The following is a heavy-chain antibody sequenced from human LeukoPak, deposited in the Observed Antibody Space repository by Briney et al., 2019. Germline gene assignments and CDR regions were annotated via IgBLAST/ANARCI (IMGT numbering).Heavy chain of an antibody. CDR1: GGSVSSSLYY. Sequence: SETLSLTCTVSGGSVSSSLYYWGWIRQPPGKGLEWIGNIHYRGSTYYNPSLESRVTISVDTSKNQFSLRLSSVTAADTAVYYCARDIGSQMATISDWFDPWGQGTLVIVSS. CDR3: ARDIGSQMATISDWFDP. V-gene: IGHV4-39*07. CDR2: IHYRGST. J-gene: IGHJ5*02. D-gene: IGHD5-24*01.